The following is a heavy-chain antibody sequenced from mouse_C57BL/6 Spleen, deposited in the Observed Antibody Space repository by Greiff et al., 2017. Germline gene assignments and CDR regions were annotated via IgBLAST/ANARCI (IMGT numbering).Heavy chain of an antibody. Sequence: DVKLVESEGGLVQPGSSMKLSCTASGFTFSDYYMAWVRQVPEKGLEWVANINYDGSSTYYLDSLKSRFIISRDNAKNILYLQMSSLKSEDTATYYCARVDYDGEALAYWGQGTLVTVSA. V-gene: IGHV5-16*01. CDR1: GFTFSDYY. J-gene: IGHJ3*01. CDR3: ARVDYDGEALAY. D-gene: IGHD2-4*01. CDR2: INYDGSST.